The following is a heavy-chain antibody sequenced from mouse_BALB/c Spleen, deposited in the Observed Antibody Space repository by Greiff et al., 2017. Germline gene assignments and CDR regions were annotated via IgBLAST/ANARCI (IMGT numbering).Heavy chain of an antibody. CDR2: ISDGGSYT. V-gene: IGHV5-4*02. CDR3: ARDDGAMDY. CDR1: GFTFSDYY. Sequence: EVKLVESGGGLVKPGGSLKLSCAASGFTFSDYYMYWVRQTPEKRLEWVATISDGGSYTYYPDSVKGRFTISRDNAKNNLYLQMSSLKSVDTAMYYCARDDGAMDYWGQGTSVTVSS. J-gene: IGHJ4*01.